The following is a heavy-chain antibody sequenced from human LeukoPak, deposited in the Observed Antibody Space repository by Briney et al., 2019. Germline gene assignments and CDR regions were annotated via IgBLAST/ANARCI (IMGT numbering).Heavy chain of an antibody. V-gene: IGHV4-30-4*07. CDR2: IYYSGST. CDR1: GGSISSGGYS. J-gene: IGHJ5*02. D-gene: IGHD2-15*01. CDR3: ARHRCSGGSCYPMNWFDP. Sequence: SSETLSLTCAVSGGSISSGGYSWSWIRQPPGKGLEWIGYIYYSGSTYYNPSLQTRVTISVDKSKNQFSLKLSSVTAADTAVYYCARHRCSGGSCYPMNWFDPWGQGTLVTVSS.